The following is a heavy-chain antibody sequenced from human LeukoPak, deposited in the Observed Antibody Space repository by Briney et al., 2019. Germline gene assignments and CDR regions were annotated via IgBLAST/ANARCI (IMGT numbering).Heavy chain of an antibody. J-gene: IGHJ6*02. CDR2: IYYSGST. D-gene: IGHD2-2*01. Sequence: SETLSLTCTVSGGSISSSSYYWGWIRQPPGKGLEWIGSIYYSGSTYYNPSLKSRVTISVDTSKNQFSLKLSSVTAADTAVYYCARAYCSSTSCYAQTSLPYYYYGMDVWGQGTTVTVSS. V-gene: IGHV4-39*07. CDR3: ARAYCSSTSCYAQTSLPYYYYGMDV. CDR1: GGSISSSSYY.